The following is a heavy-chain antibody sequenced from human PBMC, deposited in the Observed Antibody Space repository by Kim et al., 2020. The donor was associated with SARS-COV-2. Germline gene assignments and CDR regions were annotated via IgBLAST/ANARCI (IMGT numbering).Heavy chain of an antibody. Sequence: VKGRCTISRDNDKNSLYLQMNSLRAEDTDVYYCAREFTYYYDSSGYRDYWGQGTLVTVSS. J-gene: IGHJ4*02. V-gene: IGHV3-11*04. D-gene: IGHD3-22*01. CDR3: AREFTYYYDSSGYRDY.